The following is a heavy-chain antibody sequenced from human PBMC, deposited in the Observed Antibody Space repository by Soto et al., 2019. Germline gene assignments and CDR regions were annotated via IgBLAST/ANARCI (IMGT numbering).Heavy chain of an antibody. D-gene: IGHD5-12*01. CDR1: GFTFSTYA. J-gene: IGHJ6*02. CDR2: MTGSGSSS. CDR3: AKIGFRRGTGTYDYTMDV. Sequence: EVQLLEYGGGLVQPGGSLTLSCAASGFTFSTYAMSWVRQAPGKGPERVSVMTGSGSSSYYADSVKGRFTISRDNSKKTLYMQMRSLRAEDTAVYYCAKIGFRRGTGTYDYTMDVWGQGTTVTVSS. V-gene: IGHV3-23*01.